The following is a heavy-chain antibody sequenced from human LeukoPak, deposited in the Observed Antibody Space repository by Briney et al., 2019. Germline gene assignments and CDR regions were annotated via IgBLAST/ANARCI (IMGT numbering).Heavy chain of an antibody. D-gene: IGHD6-19*01. J-gene: IGHJ4*02. CDR1: GFTFSSYS. V-gene: IGHV3-48*01. CDR2: ISSSSSTI. Sequence: GGSLRLSCAASGFTFSSYSMNWVRQAPGKGLEWVSYISSSSSTISYADSVKGRFTISRDNAKNSLYLQMNSLRAEDTAVYYCARDRAVYGIAVAEFDYWGQGTLVTVSS. CDR3: ARDRAVYGIAVAEFDY.